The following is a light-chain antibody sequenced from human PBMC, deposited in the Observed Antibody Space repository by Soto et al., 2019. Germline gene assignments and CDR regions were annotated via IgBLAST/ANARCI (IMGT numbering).Light chain of an antibody. CDR3: QQRSNWPRT. CDR1: QSVSSY. Sequence: EIVLTQSPATLSLSPGERATLSCRASQSVSSYLAWYQQKPGQAPRLLIYDASNRATCIPARFSGSGSGTDLALTISSLEPEDCAVYYCQQRSNWPRTCGQGTKGEIK. CDR2: DAS. V-gene: IGKV3-11*01. J-gene: IGKJ1*01.